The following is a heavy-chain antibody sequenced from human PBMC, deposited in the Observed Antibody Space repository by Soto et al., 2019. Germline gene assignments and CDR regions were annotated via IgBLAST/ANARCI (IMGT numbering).Heavy chain of an antibody. CDR3: ARVPAAMAEYFQH. D-gene: IGHD2-2*01. CDR2: ISSSSSTI. J-gene: IGHJ1*01. V-gene: IGHV3-48*01. Sequence: GGSLRLSCAASGFTFSSYSMNWVRQAPGKGLEWVSYISSSSSTIYYADSVKGRFTISRDNAKNSLYLQMNSLRAEDTAVYYCARVPAAMAEYFQHWGQGTLVTVSS. CDR1: GFTFSSYS.